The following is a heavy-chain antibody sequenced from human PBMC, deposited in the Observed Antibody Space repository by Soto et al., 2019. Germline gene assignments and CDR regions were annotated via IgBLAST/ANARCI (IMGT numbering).Heavy chain of an antibody. Sequence: QVQLVESGGGVVQPGRSLRLSCAASGFSFRSHGMHWVRQAPGKGLEWVAVISYDGSNSYYADSVKGRFTISRDNSNNALYLYVSSLRAEDTAVYFCAKDHRNGGSRIDYWGQGTLVTVSS. CDR3: AKDHRNGGSRIDY. J-gene: IGHJ4*02. V-gene: IGHV3-30*18. D-gene: IGHD2-15*01. CDR1: GFSFRSHG. CDR2: ISYDGSNS.